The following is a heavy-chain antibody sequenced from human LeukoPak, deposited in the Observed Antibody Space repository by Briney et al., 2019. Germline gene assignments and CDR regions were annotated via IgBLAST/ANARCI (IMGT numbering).Heavy chain of an antibody. CDR3: ANSISMDFEY. CDR2: FYNSGTT. D-gene: IGHD2/OR15-2a*01. J-gene: IGHJ4*02. V-gene: IGHV4-4*07. CDR1: GGSVSRHY. Sequence: SETLSLTCTVSGGSVSRHYWNWIRQPAGKGLEWIGRFYNSGTTDYNPSLESRVTISIDRSKNQFSLKLTSVTAADTAVYYCANSISMDFEYWGQGTLVIVSS.